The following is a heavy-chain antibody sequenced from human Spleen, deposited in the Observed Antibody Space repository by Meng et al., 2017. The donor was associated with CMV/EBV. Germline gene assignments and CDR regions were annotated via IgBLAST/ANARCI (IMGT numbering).Heavy chain of an antibody. V-gene: IGHV3-11*04. CDR1: GFTFSNYY. J-gene: IGHJ6*02. Sequence: GESLKISCAASGFTFSNYYMSWIRQAPGKGLEWVSYISSTGNTMYYADSVKGRFTISRDNAKNSLYLQMNSLRAEDTAVYYCARGAAVAKNYYYGMDVWGQGTTVTVSS. CDR2: ISSTGNTM. D-gene: IGHD6-19*01. CDR3: ARGAAVAKNYYYGMDV.